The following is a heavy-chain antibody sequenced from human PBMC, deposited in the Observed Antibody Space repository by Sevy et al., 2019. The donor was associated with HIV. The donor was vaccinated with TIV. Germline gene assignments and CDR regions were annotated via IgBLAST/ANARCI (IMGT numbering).Heavy chain of an antibody. CDR1: GYTFTSYG. J-gene: IGHJ4*02. V-gene: IGHV1-18*04. Sequence: ASVKVSCKASGYTFTSYGVSWVRQAPGQGLEYMGWISAYNGDTNYAQKVQGRVTMTTDTSTRTAYMELRSLTTDDTAVYYCARGFAVADYYFDYWGQGTLVTVSS. D-gene: IGHD6-19*01. CDR3: ARGFAVADYYFDY. CDR2: ISAYNGDT.